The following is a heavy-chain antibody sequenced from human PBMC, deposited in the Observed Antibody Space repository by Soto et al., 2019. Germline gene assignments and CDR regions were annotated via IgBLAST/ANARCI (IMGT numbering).Heavy chain of an antibody. Sequence: GESLKISCKGSGYSFTSYWIGWVRQMPGKGLEWMGIIYPGDSDTRYSPSFQGQVTISADKSTSTAYLQWSSLKASDTAMYYCARGYYYDSSGYLPDAFDIWGQGTMVTVSS. D-gene: IGHD3-22*01. CDR2: IYPGDSDT. CDR3: ARGYYYDSSGYLPDAFDI. CDR1: GYSFTSYW. V-gene: IGHV5-51*01. J-gene: IGHJ3*02.